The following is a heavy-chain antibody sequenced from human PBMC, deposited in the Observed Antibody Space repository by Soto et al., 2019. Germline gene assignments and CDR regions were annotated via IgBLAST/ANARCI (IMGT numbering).Heavy chain of an antibody. D-gene: IGHD3-16*01. J-gene: IGHJ4*02. CDR1: EFNVMSYW. CDR3: ARDIGFDYVN. Sequence: GSLRLSCAVSEFNVMSYWMSWVRQAPGKGLEWVASIKEDGSEIYYLQSVRGRFTISRDSAGNALHLAMNYLSAEDTGVYFCARDIGFDYVNWGQGTLVTAS. V-gene: IGHV3-7*01. CDR2: IKEDGSEI.